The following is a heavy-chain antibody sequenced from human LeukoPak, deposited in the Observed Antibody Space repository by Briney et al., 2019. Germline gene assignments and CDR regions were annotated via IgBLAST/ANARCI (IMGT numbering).Heavy chain of an antibody. V-gene: IGHV1-2*06. CDR3: ASDLLWFGELYGFDI. D-gene: IGHD3-10*01. CDR2: MNPNTGDT. Sequence: GASVKVSCKASGYTFTGYYLHWVRQAPGQGLEWMGRMNPNTGDTNYAQKFQGRVTMTRDTSISTAYMELSRLRPDDTAVYYCASDLLWFGELYGFDIWGQGTKVTVSS. CDR1: GYTFTGYY. J-gene: IGHJ3*02.